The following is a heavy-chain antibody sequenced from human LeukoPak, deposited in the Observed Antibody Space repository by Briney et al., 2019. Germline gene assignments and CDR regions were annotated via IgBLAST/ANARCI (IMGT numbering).Heavy chain of an antibody. CDR3: TSPAAMNDY. Sequence: GGPLRLSCAASGFTFSSYGIHWVRQAPGKGLEWVAFIRYDGSNKYYADSVKGRFTISRDNSKNTLYLQMNSLRAEDTAVYYCTSPAAMNDYWGQGTLVTVSS. CDR2: IRYDGSNK. CDR1: GFTFSSYG. V-gene: IGHV3-30*02. J-gene: IGHJ4*02. D-gene: IGHD2-2*01.